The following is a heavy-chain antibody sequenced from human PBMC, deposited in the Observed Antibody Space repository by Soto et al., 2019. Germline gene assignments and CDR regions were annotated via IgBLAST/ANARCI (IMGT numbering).Heavy chain of an antibody. D-gene: IGHD3-22*01. CDR2: TYYRSKWYN. J-gene: IGHJ6*02. V-gene: IGHV6-1*01. CDR3: AREYYYDSSGYYYFHYYYYYGMDV. CDR1: GDSVSSNSAA. Sequence: SQTLSLTCAISGDSVSSNSAAWNWIRQSPSRGLEWLGRTYYRSKWYNDYAVSVKSRITINPDTSKNQFSLQLNSVTPEDTAVYYCAREYYYDSSGYYYFHYYYYYGMDVWGQGTTVTVSS.